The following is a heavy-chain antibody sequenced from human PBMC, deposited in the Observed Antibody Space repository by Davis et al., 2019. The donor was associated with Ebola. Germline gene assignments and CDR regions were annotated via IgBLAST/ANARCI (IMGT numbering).Heavy chain of an antibody. Sequence: GESLKISCQDSGNSFSSHWIGWVRQMPGKGLEWMGIIFTGDSDTRYRPSFRGQVTISADKSIKTAFLQWSSLKASDTAMYYCASLRRTITGMDDAFDIWGQGTLVTVSS. CDR2: IFTGDSDT. J-gene: IGHJ3*02. CDR3: ASLRRTITGMDDAFDI. CDR1: GNSFSSHW. V-gene: IGHV5-51*01. D-gene: IGHD1-20*01.